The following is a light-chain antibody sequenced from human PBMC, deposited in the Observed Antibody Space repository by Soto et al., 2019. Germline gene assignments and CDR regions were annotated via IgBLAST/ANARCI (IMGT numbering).Light chain of an antibody. CDR1: SSDVGSYNF. CDR2: EDN. Sequence: QSVLTQPASVSGPPGQSITISCTGTSSDVGSYNFVSWYQQHPGKAPKLMIYEDNKRPSGVSFRFSGSKSVNTASLTISGLQGEDEADYYCCSYAGSSTFVFGSATKLTVL. CDR3: CSYAGSSTFV. J-gene: IGLJ1*01. V-gene: IGLV2-23*01.